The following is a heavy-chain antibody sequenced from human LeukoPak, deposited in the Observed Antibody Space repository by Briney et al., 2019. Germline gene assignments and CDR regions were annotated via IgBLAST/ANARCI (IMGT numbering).Heavy chain of an antibody. CDR3: IAAAGPTFDY. J-gene: IGHJ4*02. V-gene: IGHV1-46*01. Sequence: ASVKVSCKASGYTFTSYYMHRVRQAPGQGLEWMGIINPSGGSTSYARKFQGRVTMTRDTSTSTVYMELSSLRSEDTAVYYCIAAAGPTFDYWGQGTLVTVSS. CDR1: GYTFTSYY. D-gene: IGHD6-13*01. CDR2: INPSGGST.